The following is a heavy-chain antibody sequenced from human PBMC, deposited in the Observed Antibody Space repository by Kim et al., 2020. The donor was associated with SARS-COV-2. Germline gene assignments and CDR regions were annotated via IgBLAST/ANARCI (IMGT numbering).Heavy chain of an antibody. J-gene: IGHJ4*02. D-gene: IGHD3-10*01. CDR3: TTDPWFGEYTYTY. V-gene: IGHV3-15*01. Sequence: YAAPVKGRFTISRDDSKNTLYLQMNSLKTEDTAVYYCTTDPWFGEYTYTYWGQGTLVTVSS.